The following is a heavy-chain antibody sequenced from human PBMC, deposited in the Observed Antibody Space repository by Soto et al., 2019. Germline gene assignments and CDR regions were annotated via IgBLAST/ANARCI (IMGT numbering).Heavy chain of an antibody. CDR3: ARNDYGDYDDALDI. J-gene: IGHJ3*02. V-gene: IGHV1-2*02. CDR1: GYTFTGYY. Sequence: GASVKVSCKASGYTFTGYYMHWVRQAPGQGLEWMGWINPNSGSTNYAQKLQGRVTMTTDTSTSTAYMELSSLRSDDTAVYYCARNDYGDYDDALDIWGQGTMVTVSS. D-gene: IGHD4-17*01. CDR2: INPNSGST.